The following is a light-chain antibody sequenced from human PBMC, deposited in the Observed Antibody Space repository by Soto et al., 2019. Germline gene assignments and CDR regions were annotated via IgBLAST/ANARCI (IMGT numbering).Light chain of an antibody. CDR2: GAT. CDR3: QQYDDYPLT. V-gene: IGKV3-15*01. J-gene: IGKJ4*01. Sequence: EILMTQSPATLSVSPGERATLSCRASQSVRSNLAWYQQKPGQAPRLLIFGATTRATGMPARFSGSGSGTEFTLTISSLQSEDFATYFCQQYDDYPLTFGGGTKVEIK. CDR1: QSVRSN.